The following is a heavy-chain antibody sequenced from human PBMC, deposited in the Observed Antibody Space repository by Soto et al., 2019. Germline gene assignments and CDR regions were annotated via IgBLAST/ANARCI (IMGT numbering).Heavy chain of an antibody. J-gene: IGHJ4*02. CDR2: IYYSGST. CDR1: GGSISSYY. Sequence: PSETLSLTCTVSGGSISSYYWSWIRQPPGKGLEWIGYIYYSGSTNYNPSLKSRVTISVDTSKNQFSLKLSSVTAADTAVYYCARASRGNYGNPSYFVYWGQGTLVTVSS. CDR3: ARASRGNYGNPSYFVY. D-gene: IGHD3-10*01. V-gene: IGHV4-59*01.